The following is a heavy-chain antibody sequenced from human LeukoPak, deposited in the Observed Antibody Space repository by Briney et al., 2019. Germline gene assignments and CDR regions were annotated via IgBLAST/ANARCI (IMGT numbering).Heavy chain of an antibody. CDR1: SDSISSSNYY. J-gene: IGHJ1*01. D-gene: IGHD3-22*01. V-gene: IGHV4-39*01. CDR3: ARRRYYDSTGYLD. Sequence: SETLSLTCTVSSDSISSSNYYWGWVRQPPGKGLEWIGDIYYSGRTYYNSSLKSRLTLSVDTSRNQFSLKLSSVSASDTAAYYCARRRYYDSTGYLDWGQGTLVSVSP. CDR2: IYYSGRT.